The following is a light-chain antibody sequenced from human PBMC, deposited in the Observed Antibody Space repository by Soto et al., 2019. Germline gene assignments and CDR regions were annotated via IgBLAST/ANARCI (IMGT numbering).Light chain of an antibody. V-gene: IGKV1-27*01. CDR3: QKYNTAPQT. CDR1: QGIIDY. Sequence: DIQMTQSPSSLSASVGDRVTITCRASQGIIDYLAWYQQKPGQVPKLLIYAASTLHSGVPSRFSGSGAGTDFTLTISSLQPEDVATYYCQKYNTAPQTFGPGTKVEIK. J-gene: IGKJ1*01. CDR2: AAS.